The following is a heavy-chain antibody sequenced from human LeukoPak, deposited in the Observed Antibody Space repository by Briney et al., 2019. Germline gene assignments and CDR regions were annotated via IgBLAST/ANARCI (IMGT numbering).Heavy chain of an antibody. J-gene: IGHJ4*02. D-gene: IGHD3-22*01. CDR3: AREGDDSSGYSYQPPDY. CDR1: GFAFSSYS. Sequence: GGSLRLSCSASGFAFSSYSMSWVRQAPGRGLEWVSSSSSSSSYKYYADSVKGRFTISRDNAENSLYLQMNSLRAEDTAVYYCAREGDDSSGYSYQPPDYWGQGTLVTVSS. CDR2: SSSSSSYK. V-gene: IGHV3-21*01.